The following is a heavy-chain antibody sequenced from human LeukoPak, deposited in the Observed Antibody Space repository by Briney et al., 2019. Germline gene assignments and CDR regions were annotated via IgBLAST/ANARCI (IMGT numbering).Heavy chain of an antibody. CDR1: GFIFGDYG. J-gene: IGHJ4*02. D-gene: IGHD5-12*01. V-gene: IGHV3-49*04. CDR2: IRRKAHDWTP. CDR3: TRAGGYDNYLDY. Sequence: GGSLRLSCTISGFIFGDYGFNWVRQAPGKGLEWVGFIRRKAHDWTPQYAASVKRRFTISRDDSKSVDYLQMNTLKTEDTVIYYCTRAGGYDNYLDYGGQGTLVTVSS.